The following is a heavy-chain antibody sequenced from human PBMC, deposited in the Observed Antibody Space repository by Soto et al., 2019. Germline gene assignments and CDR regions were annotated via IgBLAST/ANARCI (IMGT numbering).Heavy chain of an antibody. J-gene: IGHJ5*02. CDR3: ARSLYYYDSSGYVAWFDP. CDR1: GGSISSGGYS. V-gene: IGHV4-30-2*01. D-gene: IGHD3-22*01. Sequence: SETLSLTCAVSGGSISSGGYSWSWIRQPPGKGLEWIGYIYHSGSTYCNPSLKSRVTISVDRSKNQFSLKLSSVTAADTAVYYCARSLYYYDSSGYVAWFDPWGQGTLVTVSS. CDR2: IYHSGST.